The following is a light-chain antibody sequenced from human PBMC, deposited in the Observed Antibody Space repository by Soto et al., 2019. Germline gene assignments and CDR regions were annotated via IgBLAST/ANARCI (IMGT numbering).Light chain of an antibody. CDR3: QQYDNLVT. J-gene: IGKJ4*01. V-gene: IGKV1-33*01. Sequence: DIQMTQSPSSLSASVGDRVTITCQASQDISNYLNWCQQKPGKAPKLLIYDASNLETGVPSRFSGSGSGTDFTFTISSLQPEDIATYYCQQYDNLVTFGGGTKVDNK. CDR2: DAS. CDR1: QDISNY.